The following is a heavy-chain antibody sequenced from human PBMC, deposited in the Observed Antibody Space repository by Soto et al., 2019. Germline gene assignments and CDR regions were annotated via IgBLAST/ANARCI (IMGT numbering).Heavy chain of an antibody. J-gene: IGHJ4*02. V-gene: IGHV4-30-2*01. CDR3: ARVPDY. CDR2: TYHSGST. Sequence: PSETLSLTCAVSGCSISSGGYSWSWIRQPPGKGLEWIGYTYHSGSTYYNPSLKSRVTISVDRSKNQFSLKLSSVTAADTAVYYCARVPDYWGQGTLVTVSS. CDR1: GCSISSGGYS.